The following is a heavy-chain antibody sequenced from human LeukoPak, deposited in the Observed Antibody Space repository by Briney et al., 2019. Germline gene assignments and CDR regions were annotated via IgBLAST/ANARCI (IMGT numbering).Heavy chain of an antibody. CDR2: IYYSGRT. J-gene: IGHJ1*01. Sequence: SETLSLTCTVSGGFISSSNYYWGWIRQPPGKGLEWIGDIYYSGRTYYNPSLGSRVSISLDTSMNDFSLTLTYVTAADTAVYYCARRRYYDSTGSLDWGRGSLVIVSS. CDR3: ARRRYYDSTGSLD. V-gene: IGHV4-39*02. CDR1: GGFISSSNYY. D-gene: IGHD3-22*01.